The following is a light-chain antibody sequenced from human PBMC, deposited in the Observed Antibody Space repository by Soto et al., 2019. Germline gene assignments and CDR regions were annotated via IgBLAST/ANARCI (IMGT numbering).Light chain of an antibody. CDR3: QQYNNWWT. J-gene: IGKJ1*01. CDR2: GAS. V-gene: IGKV3-15*01. CDR1: QSVSSS. Sequence: EIVLTQSPATLSLSPGERATLACRASQSVSSSLAWYQQKPGQAPRLLIYGASTRATGVPARFSGSGSGTEFTLTISSLQSEDFAVYYCQQYNNWWTFGQGTTVDIK.